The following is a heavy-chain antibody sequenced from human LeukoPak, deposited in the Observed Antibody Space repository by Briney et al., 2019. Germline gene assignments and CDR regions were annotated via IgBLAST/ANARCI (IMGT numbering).Heavy chain of an antibody. J-gene: IGHJ4*02. D-gene: IGHD3-22*01. V-gene: IGHV3-48*02. CDR2: ISSSSSTI. CDR3: ARVRSGYHLDY. Sequence: GGSLRLSCAASGFTFDGYAMTWVRQAPGKGLEWVSYISSSSSTIYYADSVKGRFTISRDNAKNSLYLQMNSLRDEDTAVYYCARVRSGYHLDYWGQGTLVTVSS. CDR1: GFTFDGYA.